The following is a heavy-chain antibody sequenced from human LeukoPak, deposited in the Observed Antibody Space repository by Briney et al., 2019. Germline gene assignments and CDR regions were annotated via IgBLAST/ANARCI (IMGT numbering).Heavy chain of an antibody. J-gene: IGHJ3*01. CDR1: GGSISSYY. CDR3: AGRGSSSGTFDV. V-gene: IGHV4-4*07. D-gene: IGHD2-2*01. CDR2: IYTSGGT. Sequence: SETLSLTCTVSGGSISSYYWTWIRQPAGKRLEWIGRIYTSGGTNYNPSLKSRVTMSVDKSKNQISLNLASLTAADAALYYCAGRGSSSGTFDVWGPGTFVTVSS.